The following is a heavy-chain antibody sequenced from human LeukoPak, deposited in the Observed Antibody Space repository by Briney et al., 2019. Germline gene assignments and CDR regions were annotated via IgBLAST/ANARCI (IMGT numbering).Heavy chain of an antibody. Sequence: GGSLRLSCAASGFTFDDYGMSWVRQAPGKGLEWVSGINWNGGSTGCADSVKGRFTISRDNAKNSLYLQMNSLRAEDTALYYCARDDYGDYYFDYWGQGTLVTVSS. V-gene: IGHV3-20*04. CDR1: GFTFDDYG. CDR2: INWNGGST. J-gene: IGHJ4*02. CDR3: ARDDYGDYYFDY. D-gene: IGHD4-17*01.